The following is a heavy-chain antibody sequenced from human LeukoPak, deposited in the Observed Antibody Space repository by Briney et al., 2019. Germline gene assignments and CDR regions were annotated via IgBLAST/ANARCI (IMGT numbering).Heavy chain of an antibody. CDR3: ARVCSNWFDP. CDR2: INHSGST. CDR1: GGSFSGYY. J-gene: IGHJ5*02. Sequence: PSETLSLTCAVYGGSFSGYYWSWIRQPPGKGLEWIGEINHSGSTNYNPSLKSRVTISVDTSKNQFSLKLSSVTAADTAVYYCARVCSNWFDPWGQGTLVTVSS. D-gene: IGHD2-8*01. V-gene: IGHV4-34*01.